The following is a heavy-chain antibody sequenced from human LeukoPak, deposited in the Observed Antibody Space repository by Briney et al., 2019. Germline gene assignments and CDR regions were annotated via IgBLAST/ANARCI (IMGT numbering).Heavy chain of an antibody. CDR1: GGSISSSSYY. CDR2: IYYSGST. V-gene: IGHV4-39*01. D-gene: IGHD7-27*01. CDR3: ARQRAGNWDFDY. J-gene: IGHJ4*02. Sequence: SETLSLTCTVSGGSISSSSYYWGWIRQPPGKGLEWIGSIYYSGSTYYNPSLKSRVTISVDTSKNQFSLKLSSVTAADTAVYYCARQRAGNWDFDYWGKGTLVTVSS.